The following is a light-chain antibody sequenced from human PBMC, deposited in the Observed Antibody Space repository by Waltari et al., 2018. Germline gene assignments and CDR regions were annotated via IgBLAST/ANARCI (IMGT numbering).Light chain of an antibody. CDR2: YDS. CDR3: QVWDANTDPGV. Sequence: SYVLTQPPSVSVAPGETASLTCGGNNLESKSRHWYRQRQGQDPVLVISYDSDRPSGIPDRLSGSNSGNTATLTISRVEAGDEADYYCQVWDANTDPGVFGTGTEVTVL. V-gene: IGLV3-21*01. CDR1: NLESKS. J-gene: IGLJ1*01.